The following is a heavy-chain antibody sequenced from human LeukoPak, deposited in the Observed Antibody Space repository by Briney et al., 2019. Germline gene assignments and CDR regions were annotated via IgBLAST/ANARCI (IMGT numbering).Heavy chain of an antibody. Sequence: PGGSLRLSCAASGFTFSSYAMSWVRQAPGKGLEWVSAISGSGGSTYYADSVKGRFTISRDNSKNTLYLQMNSMRAEDTAVYYCAKDRGRVPPLYYYYGMDVCGQGTTVTVSS. CDR1: GFTFSSYA. J-gene: IGHJ6*02. CDR3: AKDRGRVPPLYYYYGMDV. CDR2: ISGSGGST. D-gene: IGHD3-10*01. V-gene: IGHV3-23*01.